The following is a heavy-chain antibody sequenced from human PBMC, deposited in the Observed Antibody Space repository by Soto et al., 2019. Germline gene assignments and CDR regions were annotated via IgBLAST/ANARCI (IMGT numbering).Heavy chain of an antibody. CDR3: AGTTSHQWYYMDV. Sequence: VQLQESGPGLVKPSQTLSLTCAISGDSVSSNSAAWNWIRLSPSRGLEWLARTYYRSRWYNDYAVSVRSRITVNPDTSKNQFSLQLTSVTPEDTAVNYCAGTTSHQWYYMDVWGKGTTVTVSS. V-gene: IGHV6-1*01. CDR1: GDSVSSNSAA. J-gene: IGHJ6*03. D-gene: IGHD1-7*01. CDR2: TYYRSRWYN.